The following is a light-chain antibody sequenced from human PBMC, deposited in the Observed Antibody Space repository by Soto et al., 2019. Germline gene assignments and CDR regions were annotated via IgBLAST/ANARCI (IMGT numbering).Light chain of an antibody. J-gene: IGKJ1*01. CDR2: GAS. CDR3: QQYNNWPWT. V-gene: IGKV3-15*01. CDR1: QSISSN. Sequence: VMTQSPATLSVSPGERATLSCRASQSISSNLAWYQQKPGQAPRLLIYGASTRATGIPARFRGSGSGTEFTVTFSSLQSEDFAVYYCQQYNNWPWTFGQGTKVESK.